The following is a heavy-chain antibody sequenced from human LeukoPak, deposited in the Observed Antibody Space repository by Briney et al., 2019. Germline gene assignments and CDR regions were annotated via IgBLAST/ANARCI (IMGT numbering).Heavy chain of an antibody. V-gene: IGHV3-30-3*01. CDR3: ARPTVTKTLHYYYGMDV. CDR2: ISYDGSNK. D-gene: IGHD4-17*01. CDR1: GFTFSSYA. Sequence: GGSLRLSCAASGFTFSSYAMHWVRQAPGKGLEWVAVISYDGSNKYYADSVKGRFTISRDNSKNTLYLQMNSLRAEDTAVYYCARPTVTKTLHYYYGMDVWGQGTTVTVSS. J-gene: IGHJ6*02.